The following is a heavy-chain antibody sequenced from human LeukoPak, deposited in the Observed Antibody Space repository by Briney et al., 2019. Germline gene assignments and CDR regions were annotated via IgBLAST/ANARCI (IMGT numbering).Heavy chain of an antibody. Sequence: GGSLRLSCAASGFTFSSYAMSWVRQAPGKGLEWVSAISGSGGSTYYADSVKGRFTISRDNSKNTLYLQMNSLRAEDTAVYYCAKSPRTVTTAHGAFDIWGQGTMVTVSS. V-gene: IGHV3-23*01. D-gene: IGHD4-17*01. J-gene: IGHJ3*02. CDR1: GFTFSSYA. CDR3: AKSPRTVTTAHGAFDI. CDR2: ISGSGGST.